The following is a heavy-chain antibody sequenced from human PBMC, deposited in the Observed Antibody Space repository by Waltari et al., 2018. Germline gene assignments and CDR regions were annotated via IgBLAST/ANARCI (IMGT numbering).Heavy chain of an antibody. J-gene: IGHJ4*02. CDR2: IRSKAYGGTT. D-gene: IGHD6-19*01. CDR3: APSQWLTPGY. V-gene: IGHV3-49*03. Sequence: EVQLVESGGGLVQPGRSLRLSCTASGFNFGAYAMSWFRQAPGKGLEWVGFIRSKAYGGTTEYAASVKGRFTISRDDSKSIAYLQMNSLKTEDTAVYYCAPSQWLTPGYWGQGTLVTVSS. CDR1: GFNFGAYA.